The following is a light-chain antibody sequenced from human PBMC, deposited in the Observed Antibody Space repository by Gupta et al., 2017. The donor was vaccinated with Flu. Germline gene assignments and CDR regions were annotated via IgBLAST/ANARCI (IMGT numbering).Light chain of an antibody. V-gene: IGLV2-14*01. Sequence: SALTQLASVPGSTGQSIPISCTGTSVVVGGDTYVSRHQQHPGNARNLILYEVSNRPSGVSNRFSGSKSSTTASLTISGLKAEDDADYYCSSYTSSSTRVFGTGTKVTVL. J-gene: IGLJ1*01. CDR3: SSYTSSSTRV. CDR2: EVS. CDR1: SVVVGGDTY.